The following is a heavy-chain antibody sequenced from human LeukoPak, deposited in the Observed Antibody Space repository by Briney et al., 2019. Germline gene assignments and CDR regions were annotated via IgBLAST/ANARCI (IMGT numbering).Heavy chain of an antibody. V-gene: IGHV5-51*01. D-gene: IGHD1-26*01. J-gene: IGHJ3*01. CDR3: GMSGDRVPLQDDVFDV. CDR2: IYPGDSGP. CDR1: GYSFTSYC. Sequence: GESLKISCKVSGYSFTSYCIGWVRQMPGKGLEWMWIIYPGDSGPTYSASFQGQVTISVDKSINTAYLQWSSLQASDTAMYYCGMSGDRVPLQDDVFDVWGQGTMVTVST.